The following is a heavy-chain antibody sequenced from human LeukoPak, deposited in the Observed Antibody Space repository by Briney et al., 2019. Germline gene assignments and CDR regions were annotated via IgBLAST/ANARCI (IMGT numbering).Heavy chain of an antibody. CDR2: IYPGDSDT. CDR3: ERLRYYYDSSGYSYYFDY. D-gene: IGHD3-22*01. J-gene: IGHJ4*02. Sequence: GESLKISCKGSGYSFTSYWIGWVRQMPGKGLEGMGIIYPGDSDTRYGPSFQGQVTISADKSISTAYLQWSSLKASDTAMYYCERLRYYYDSSGYSYYFDYWGQGTLVTVSS. V-gene: IGHV5-51*01. CDR1: GYSFTSYW.